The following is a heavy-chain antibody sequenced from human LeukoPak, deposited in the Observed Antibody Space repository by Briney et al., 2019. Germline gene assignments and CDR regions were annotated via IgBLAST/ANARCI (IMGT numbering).Heavy chain of an antibody. D-gene: IGHD2-2*01. CDR1: GFIFSSYA. Sequence: GGSLRLSCGAFGFIFSSYAMTWVRQAPGKGLEWVSAISDSGGSTYYADSVKGRFTISRDNSKSTLYLQMNSLRAEDTALYYCANLGSCTSTSCYGPIDSWGQGTLVTVSS. CDR3: ANLGSCTSTSCYGPIDS. J-gene: IGHJ4*02. V-gene: IGHV3-23*01. CDR2: ISDSGGST.